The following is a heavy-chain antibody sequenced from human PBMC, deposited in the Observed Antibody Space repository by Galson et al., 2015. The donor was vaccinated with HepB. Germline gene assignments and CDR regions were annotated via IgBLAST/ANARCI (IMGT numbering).Heavy chain of an antibody. V-gene: IGHV3-33*08. CDR1: GFTFSSYG. D-gene: IGHD2-21*02. CDR2: IWYDGSNK. CDR3: ARDHCGGDCSYFQH. Sequence: SLRLSCAASGFTFSSYGMHWVRQAPGKGLEWVAVIWYDGSNKYYADSVKGRFTISRYNSKNTLYLQMNSLRAEDTAVYYCARDHCGGDCSYFQHWGQGTLVTVSS. J-gene: IGHJ1*01.